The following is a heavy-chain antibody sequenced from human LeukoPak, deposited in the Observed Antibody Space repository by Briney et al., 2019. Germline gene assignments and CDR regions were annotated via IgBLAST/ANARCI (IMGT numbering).Heavy chain of an antibody. D-gene: IGHD6-19*01. Sequence: PGASVKVSCKASGYTFTGYYMHWVRQAPGQGLEWMGWINPNSGGTNYAQKFQGRVTMTRDTSISTAYMELSRLRSDDTAVYYCARSIAVAGTYYYYYMDVWGKGTTVTVSS. CDR2: INPNSGGT. V-gene: IGHV1-2*02. CDR1: GYTFTGYY. CDR3: ARSIAVAGTYYYYYMDV. J-gene: IGHJ6*03.